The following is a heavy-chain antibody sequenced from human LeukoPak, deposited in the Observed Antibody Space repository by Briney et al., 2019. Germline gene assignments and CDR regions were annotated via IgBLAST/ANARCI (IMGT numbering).Heavy chain of an antibody. D-gene: IGHD3-22*01. CDR3: ATSYDSSGNN. V-gene: IGHV3-7*01. CDR2: IRGDGSVK. Sequence: GGSLRLSCAASGFIFSNFWMSWVRQAPGKGLEWVANIRGDGSVKYYVASVRGRFTISRDNAKSSLYLQMNSLTAEDTAVYYCATSYDSSGNNWGQGTLVTVSS. J-gene: IGHJ4*02. CDR1: GFIFSNFW.